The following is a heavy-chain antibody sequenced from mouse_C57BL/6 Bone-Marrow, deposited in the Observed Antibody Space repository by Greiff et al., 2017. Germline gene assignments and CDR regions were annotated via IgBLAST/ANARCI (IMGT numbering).Heavy chain of an antibody. CDR1: GFSFNTYA. CDR2: IRSKSNNYAT. J-gene: IGHJ3*01. D-gene: IGHD3-2*02. Sequence: VQLKASGGGLVQPKGSLKLSCAASGFSFNTYAMNWVRQAPGKGLEWVARIRSKSNNYATYYADSVKDRFTISRDDSESMLYLQMNNLKTEDTAMYYCVRGRQLRLRRAYWGQGTLVTVSA. V-gene: IGHV10-1*01. CDR3: VRGRQLRLRRAY.